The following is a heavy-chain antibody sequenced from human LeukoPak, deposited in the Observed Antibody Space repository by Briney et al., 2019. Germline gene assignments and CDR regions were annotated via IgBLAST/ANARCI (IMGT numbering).Heavy chain of an antibody. Sequence: GASVKVSCKASGGTFSSYAISWVRQAPGQGLEWMGRIIPILGIANYAQKFQGRVAITADKSTSTAYMELSSLRSEDTAVYYCAIAYKSSGWYGDDYWGQGTLVTASS. CDR1: GGTFSSYA. V-gene: IGHV1-69*04. J-gene: IGHJ4*02. CDR3: AIAYKSSGWYGDDY. D-gene: IGHD6-19*01. CDR2: IIPILGIA.